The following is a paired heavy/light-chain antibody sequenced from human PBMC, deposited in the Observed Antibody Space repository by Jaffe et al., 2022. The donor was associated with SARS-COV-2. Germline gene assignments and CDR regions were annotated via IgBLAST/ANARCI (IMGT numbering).Light chain of an antibody. V-gene: IGLV2-14*01. CDR1: INDIGAYEY. CDR2: EVT. CDR3: SSFTTRSIHI. J-gene: IGLJ2*01. Sequence: QSALTQPASVSGSPGQSITISCSGTINDIGAYEYVSWHQQNPGKAPKLIIYEVTNRPSGISNRFSGSKSGNTASLTISGLQAEDEADYYCSSFTTRSIHIFGGGTRVTVL.
Heavy chain of an antibody. D-gene: IGHD3-10*01. CDR2: TKGDGTST. CDR3: VPQFGGLEPVH. CDR1: GFTFSYYW. V-gene: IGHV3-74*01. J-gene: IGHJ4*02. Sequence: EAQLVESGGGLVQPGGSLRLSCAASGFTFSYYWIHWVRQAPGKGLAWVSRTKGDGTSTDYADSVKGRFTTSRDNAKNTLYLQMNRLRVEDTGLYYCVPQFGGLEPVHWGQGTPVTVSS.